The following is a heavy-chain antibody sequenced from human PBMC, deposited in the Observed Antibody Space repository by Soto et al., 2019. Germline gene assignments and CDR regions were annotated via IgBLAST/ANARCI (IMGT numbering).Heavy chain of an antibody. CDR3: ARGGVGYYFDY. CDR1: GGSISSGGYY. J-gene: IGHJ4*02. CDR2: IYYSGST. V-gene: IGHV4-31*03. D-gene: IGHD3-16*01. Sequence: TSETLSLTCTVSGGSISSGGYYWSWIRQHPGKGLEWIGYIYYSGSTYYNPSLKSRVTISVDTSKNQFSLKLSSVTAADTAVYYCARGGVGYYFDYWGQGTLVTVSS.